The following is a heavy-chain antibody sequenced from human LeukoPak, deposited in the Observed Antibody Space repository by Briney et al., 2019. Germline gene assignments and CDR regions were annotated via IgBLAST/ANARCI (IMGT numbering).Heavy chain of an antibody. CDR2: IHPSTGNP. V-gene: IGHV7-4-1*02. J-gene: IGHJ4*02. CDR1: GYSFSNYA. Sequence: EASVKVSCKASGYSFSNYAMNWVRQAPGQGLEWMGWIHPSTGNPAYAQGFTGRFVFSLDASVSTTYLQISGLKAEDTAVYFCARALDSLGGLSLPDYWGQGTLVTVSS. CDR3: ARALDSLGGLSLPDY. D-gene: IGHD3-16*02.